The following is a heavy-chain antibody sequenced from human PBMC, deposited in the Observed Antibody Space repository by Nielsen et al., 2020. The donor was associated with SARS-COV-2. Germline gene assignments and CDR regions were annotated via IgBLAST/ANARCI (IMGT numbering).Heavy chain of an antibody. J-gene: IGHJ4*02. Sequence: SVKVSCKASGGTFSSYAISWVRQAPGQGLEWMGGIIPIFGTANYAQKFQGRVTITADKSTSTAYMELSSLSSEDTAVYYCARVPEWELPYGYFDYWGQGTLVTVSS. CDR2: IIPIFGTA. CDR1: GGTFSSYA. CDR3: ARVPEWELPYGYFDY. V-gene: IGHV1-69*06. D-gene: IGHD1-26*01.